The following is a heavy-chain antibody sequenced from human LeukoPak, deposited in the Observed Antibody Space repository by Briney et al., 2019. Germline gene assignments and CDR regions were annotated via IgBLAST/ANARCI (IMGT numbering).Heavy chain of an antibody. CDR1: GFTFSSYA. D-gene: IGHD2-2*01. J-gene: IGHJ6*04. Sequence: GRSLRLSCAASGFTFSSYAMHWVRQAPGKGLEWVAVISYDGSNKYYADSVKGRFTISRDNAKNSLYLQVNSLRAEDTAVYYCARYTSWWDVWGKGTTVTISS. CDR2: ISYDGSNK. CDR3: ARYTSWWDV. V-gene: IGHV3-30*04.